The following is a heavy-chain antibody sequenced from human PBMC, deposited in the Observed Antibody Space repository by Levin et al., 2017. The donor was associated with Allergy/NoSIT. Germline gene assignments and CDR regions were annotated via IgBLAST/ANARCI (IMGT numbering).Heavy chain of an antibody. J-gene: IGHJ4*02. CDR1: GGSISSYY. Sequence: PSETLSLTCTVSGGSISSYYWSWIRQPPGKGLEWIGYIYYSGSTNYNPSLKSRVTISVDTSKNQFSLKLSSVTAADTAVYYCTRGSRVTDPRRLFDYWGQGTLVTVSS. V-gene: IGHV4-59*01. D-gene: IGHD2-21*02. CDR3: TRGSRVTDPRRLFDY. CDR2: IYYSGST.